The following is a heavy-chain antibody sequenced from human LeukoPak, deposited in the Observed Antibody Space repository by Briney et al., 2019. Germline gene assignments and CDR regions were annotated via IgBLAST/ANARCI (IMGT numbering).Heavy chain of an antibody. CDR2: ISSSSDSI. CDR3: ARDGEYYDFSTGYTGPDALDI. J-gene: IGHJ3*02. Sequence: AGGSLRLSCEASGFSFNDYGMNWVRQAPGKGLEWLSFISSSSDSIEYADSVKGRFTISRDNAKKSLYLQMNSLTAEDTALYYCARDGEYYDFSTGYTGPDALDIWGQGTVVSVSS. CDR1: GFSFNDYG. V-gene: IGHV3-48*04. D-gene: IGHD3-3*01.